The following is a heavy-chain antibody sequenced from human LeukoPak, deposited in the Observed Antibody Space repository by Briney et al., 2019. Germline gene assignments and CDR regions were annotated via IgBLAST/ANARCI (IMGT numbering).Heavy chain of an antibody. Sequence: PSETLSLTCTVSGGSINSGGYYWSWIRQHPGKGLEWIGYIYYSGSTYYNPSLKSRVTISVDTSKNQFSLKLSSVTAADTAVYYCARLAYGDYESYYFDYWGQGTLVTVSS. J-gene: IGHJ4*02. V-gene: IGHV4-31*03. CDR2: IYYSGST. D-gene: IGHD4-17*01. CDR1: GGSINSGGYY. CDR3: ARLAYGDYESYYFDY.